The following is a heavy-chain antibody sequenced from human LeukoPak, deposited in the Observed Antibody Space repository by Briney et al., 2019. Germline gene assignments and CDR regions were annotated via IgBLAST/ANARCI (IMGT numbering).Heavy chain of an antibody. CDR3: ARHFSGAAAPLPFDY. D-gene: IGHD6-13*01. Sequence: PSETLSLTCTVSGGSISSSSYYWGWIRQPPGKGLEWIGYIYSSGHTNYNPSLKSRVTISVDTSKNQFSLNLRSVTAADTAVYYCARHFSGAAAPLPFDYWGQGTLVTVSS. CDR1: GGSISSSSYY. J-gene: IGHJ4*02. CDR2: IYSSGHT. V-gene: IGHV4-61*05.